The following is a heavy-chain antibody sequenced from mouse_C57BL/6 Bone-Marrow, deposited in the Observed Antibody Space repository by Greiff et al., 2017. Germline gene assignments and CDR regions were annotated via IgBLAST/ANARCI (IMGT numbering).Heavy chain of an antibody. J-gene: IGHJ1*03. CDR2: IYPGDGDT. D-gene: IGHD1-1*01. V-gene: IGHV1-82*01. CDR1: GYAFSSSW. Sequence: QVQLQQSGPELVKPGASVKISCKASGYAFSSSWMNWVKQRPGKGLEWIGRIYPGDGDTNYTGKFKGKATLTAAKSSSTAYMQLSSLTSEDSAVYFWARRGPTVVATYWYFDVWGTGTTVTVSS. CDR3: ARRGPTVVATYWYFDV.